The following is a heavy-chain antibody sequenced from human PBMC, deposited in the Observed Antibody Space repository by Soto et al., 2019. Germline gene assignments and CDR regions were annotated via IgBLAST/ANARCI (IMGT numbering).Heavy chain of an antibody. CDR3: ARGQVVAANGSYMDV. CDR2: INPNSGGT. CDR1: GYTFTGYY. Sequence: ASVKVSCKASGYTFTGYYMHWVRQAPGQGLEWMGWINPNSGGTNYAQKFQGWVTMTRDTSTSTAYMELSRLRSDDTAVYYCARGQVVAANGSYMDVWGKGTTVTVS. V-gene: IGHV1-2*04. J-gene: IGHJ6*03. D-gene: IGHD2-15*01.